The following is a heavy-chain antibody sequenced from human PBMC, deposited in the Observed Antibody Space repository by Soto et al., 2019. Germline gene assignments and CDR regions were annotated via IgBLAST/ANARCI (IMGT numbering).Heavy chain of an antibody. CDR1: GFTFSSYG. V-gene: IGHV3-33*01. CDR3: ARDLRATSPSDYYYYYGMDV. J-gene: IGHJ6*02. Sequence: QVQLVESGGGVVQPGRSLRLSCTASGFTFSSYGMHWVRQAPGKGLEWVAVIWYDGSNKYYADSVKGRFTISRDNSKNTLYLHMTSRRAEDTAVYYSARDLRATSPSDYYYYYGMDVWGQGTTVTVSS. CDR2: IWYDGSNK. D-gene: IGHD2-21*02.